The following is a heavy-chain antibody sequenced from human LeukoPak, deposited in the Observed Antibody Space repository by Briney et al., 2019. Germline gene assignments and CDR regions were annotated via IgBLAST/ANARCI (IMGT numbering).Heavy chain of an antibody. Sequence: GGSLRLSCGASGFIFSAYWMSWVRQAPGKGLEWVANIKEDGSEKHYVDSVKGRFIISTDSAKNSLYLQMNSLRAEDTAVYYCAKIGQRLALDYWGQGTLVTVSS. CDR2: IKEDGSEK. CDR3: AKIGQRLALDY. D-gene: IGHD6-25*01. J-gene: IGHJ4*02. CDR1: GFIFSAYW. V-gene: IGHV3-7*05.